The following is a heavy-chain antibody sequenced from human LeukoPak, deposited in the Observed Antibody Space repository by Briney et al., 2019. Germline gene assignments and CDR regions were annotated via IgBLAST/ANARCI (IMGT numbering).Heavy chain of an antibody. V-gene: IGHV4-39*01. D-gene: IGHD1-26*01. CDR3: ARHRVGATRQVDY. Sequence: PSETLSLTCTVSGGSISSSSYCWGWIRQPPGKGLEWIGSIYYSGSTYYNPSLKSRVTISVDTSKNQFSLKLSSVTAADTAVYYCARHRVGATRQVDYWGQGTLVTVSS. CDR1: GGSISSSSYC. J-gene: IGHJ4*02. CDR2: IYYSGST.